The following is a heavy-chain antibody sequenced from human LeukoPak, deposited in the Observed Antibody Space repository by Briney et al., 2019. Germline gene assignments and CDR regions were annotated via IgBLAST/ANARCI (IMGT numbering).Heavy chain of an antibody. CDR1: GFTFDYYA. V-gene: IGHV3-9*01. CDR3: VKDMEPGGSGN. CDR2: LYLDIGGV. J-gene: IGHJ4*02. Sequence: PGGSLRLSCTVSGFTFDYYAMHWVRQAPGKGLEWVSGLYLDIGGVGYADSVKGRFTISRDKARNSLYLQMNSLRTEDTARYYCVKDMEPGGSGNWGQGTLVTVSS. D-gene: IGHD3-10*01.